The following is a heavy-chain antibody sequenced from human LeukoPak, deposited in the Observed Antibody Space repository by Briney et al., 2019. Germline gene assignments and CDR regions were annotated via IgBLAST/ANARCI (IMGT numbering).Heavy chain of an antibody. D-gene: IGHD5-12*01. V-gene: IGHV4-59*01. Sequence: PSETLSLTCTVSGGSISSYCWSWIRQPPGKGLEWIGYIYYSGSTNYNPSLKSRVTISVDTSKNQFSLKLSSVTAADTAVYYCARGGASGYDWGYYFDYWGQGTLVTVSS. J-gene: IGHJ4*02. CDR2: IYYSGST. CDR1: GGSISSYC. CDR3: ARGGASGYDWGYYFDY.